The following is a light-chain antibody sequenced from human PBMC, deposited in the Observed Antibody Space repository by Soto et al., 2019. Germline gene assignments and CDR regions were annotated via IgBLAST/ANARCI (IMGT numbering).Light chain of an antibody. CDR2: EVS. V-gene: IGLV2-14*01. J-gene: IGLJ3*02. CDR3: TSYTSSSTWV. Sequence: QSALTQPASVSGSPGQSITISCTGTSSDIGAYNYVSWYQQHPGKAPKLIIYEVSGRPSGVSNRFSGSKSGNTASLTISGLQAEDEADYYCTSYTSSSTWVFGGGTKLTVL. CDR1: SSDIGAYNY.